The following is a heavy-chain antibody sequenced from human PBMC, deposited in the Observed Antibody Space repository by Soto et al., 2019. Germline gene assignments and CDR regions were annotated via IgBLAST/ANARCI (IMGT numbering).Heavy chain of an antibody. V-gene: IGHV4-4*02. CDR1: GVSIGSPNW. CDR3: ARRGNATLPFDF. J-gene: IGHJ3*01. Sequence: SETLSLTCAVSGVSIGSPNWWTWVRQAPGKGLEWIGEMWPSGGTTYNPSLRNRVTISVDNSKNQFSLKLSSVTAADTAVYYCARRGNATLPFDFWGQGTMVTVSS. CDR2: MWPSGGT. D-gene: IGHD1-26*01.